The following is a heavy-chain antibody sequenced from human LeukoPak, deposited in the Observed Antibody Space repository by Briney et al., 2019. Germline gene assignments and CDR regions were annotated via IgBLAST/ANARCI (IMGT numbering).Heavy chain of an antibody. Sequence: SETLSLTCTVSGGSISSSSYYWGWIRQPPGKGLEWIGSIYYSGSTYYNPSLKSRVTISVDTSKNQFSLKLTSVTAADTAVYFCARGLYHYDSGNYYKGGADVWGQGTTVTVSS. CDR2: IYYSGST. CDR3: ARGLYHYDSGNYYKGGADV. CDR1: GGSISSSSYY. V-gene: IGHV4-39*07. J-gene: IGHJ6*02. D-gene: IGHD3-10*01.